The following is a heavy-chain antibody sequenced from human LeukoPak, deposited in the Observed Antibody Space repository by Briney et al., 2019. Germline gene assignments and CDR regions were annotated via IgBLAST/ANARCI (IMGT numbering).Heavy chain of an antibody. D-gene: IGHD6-13*01. CDR3: AKVPTRSAAGDYFDY. CDR2: IWYDGSNK. V-gene: IGHV3-33*06. CDR1: GFTFSSYG. J-gene: IGHJ4*02. Sequence: GSLRLSCAASGFTFSSYGMHWVRQAPGKGLEWVAVIWYDGSNKYYADSVKGRFTISRDNCKNTLYLQMNSLRAEDTAVYYCAKVPTRSAAGDYFDYWGQGTLVTVSS.